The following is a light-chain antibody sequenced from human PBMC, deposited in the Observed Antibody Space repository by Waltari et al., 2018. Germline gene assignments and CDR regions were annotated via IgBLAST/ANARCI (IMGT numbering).Light chain of an antibody. J-gene: IGLJ1*01. CDR2: EVT. CDR1: SSDVGNYNL. Sequence: QSGLTQPASASASPGPSITISCTGPSSDVGNYNLFSWYQQHPGKAPKLLIYEVTKRASGTSDRFSASKSGNTASLTISGLQAQEDEADYYCCSYVGLGTYVFGTGTKVTV. CDR3: CSYVGLGTYV. V-gene: IGLV2-23*02.